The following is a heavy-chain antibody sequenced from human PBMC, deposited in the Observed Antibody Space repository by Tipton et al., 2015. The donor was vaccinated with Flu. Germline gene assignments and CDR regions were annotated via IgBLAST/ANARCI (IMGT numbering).Heavy chain of an antibody. CDR3: ARDRYSGGESQDSSYGMDV. J-gene: IGHJ6*02. CDR2: INPSGGST. CDR1: GYTFTSYY. D-gene: IGHD4-23*01. V-gene: IGHV1-46*01. Sequence: QLVQSGAEVKKPGASVKVSCKASGYTFTSYYMHWVRQAPGQGLEWMGIINPSGGSTSYAQKFQGRVTMTRDTSTSTVYMELSSLRSEDTAVYYCARDRYSGGESQDSSYGMDVWGQGTTVTVSS.